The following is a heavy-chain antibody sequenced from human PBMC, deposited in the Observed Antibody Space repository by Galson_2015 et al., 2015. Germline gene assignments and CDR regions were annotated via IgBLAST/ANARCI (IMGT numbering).Heavy chain of an antibody. V-gene: IGHV3-21*01. CDR2: ISSSSSYI. Sequence: SLRLSCAASGFTFSSYSMNWVRQAPGKGLEWVSSISSSSSYIYYADSVKGRFTISRGNAKNSLYLQMNSLRAEDTAVYYCARGCTGGVCYLDYWGQGTLVTASS. CDR3: ARGCTGGVCYLDY. J-gene: IGHJ4*02. CDR1: GFTFSSYS. D-gene: IGHD2-8*02.